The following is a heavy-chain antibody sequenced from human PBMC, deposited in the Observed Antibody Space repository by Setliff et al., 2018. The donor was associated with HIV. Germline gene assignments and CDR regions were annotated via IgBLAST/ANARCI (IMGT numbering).Heavy chain of an antibody. CDR2: FDLEDGET. D-gene: IGHD3-22*01. CDR1: GYTLTELS. J-gene: IGHJ3*02. CDR3: ARAMVPDSSGYYRPPAFDI. V-gene: IGHV1-24*01. Sequence: ASVKVSCKVSGYTLTELSMHWVRQAPGKGLEWMGGFDLEDGETIYAQKFQGRVTMTEDTSTDTTYMGLNSLRAEDTAVYYCARAMVPDSSGYYRPPAFDIWGQGTMVTVSS.